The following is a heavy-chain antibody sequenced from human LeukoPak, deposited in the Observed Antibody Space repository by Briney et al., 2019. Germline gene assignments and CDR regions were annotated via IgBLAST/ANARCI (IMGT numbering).Heavy chain of an antibody. V-gene: IGHV3-66*01. CDR2: IYSGGST. CDR3: ARDKVYYYDSSGYSYYWYFDL. D-gene: IGHD3-22*01. Sequence: GGSLRLSCAASGFSFNTYSMSWVPQGPGKGLEWFSVIYSGGSTYYADSVKCRFTISRDNSKNTLYLQMNSLRAEDTAVYYCARDKVYYYDSSGYSYYWYFDLWGRGTLVTVSS. CDR1: GFSFNTYS. J-gene: IGHJ2*01.